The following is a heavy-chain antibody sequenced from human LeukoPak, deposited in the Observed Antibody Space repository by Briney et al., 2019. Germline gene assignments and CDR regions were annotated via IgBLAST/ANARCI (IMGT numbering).Heavy chain of an antibody. J-gene: IGHJ4*02. D-gene: IGHD3-16*02. V-gene: IGHV7-4-1*02. CDR1: GYTFTNYA. CDR3: ARAFQSLGWLSLSDY. Sequence: EASVKVSCKTSGYTFTNYAMNWVRQAPGQGLEWMGWIHPSTGNPTYAQGFTGRFVFSLDTSVSTTYLQISSLKAQDTAVYYCARAFQSLGWLSLSDYWGQGTLVSVSS. CDR2: IHPSTGNP.